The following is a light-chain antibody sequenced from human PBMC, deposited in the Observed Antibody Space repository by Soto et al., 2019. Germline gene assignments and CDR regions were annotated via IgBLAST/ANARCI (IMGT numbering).Light chain of an antibody. CDR2: HVT. Sequence: QPVLTQPASVSGSPGQSITLSCTGTSSDVGDYIYVSWYQQHPGKAPKLIIYHVTDRPSGVSNRFSGSKSGNTASLTISGLQAEDEADYYCSSFTSTNTLVFGGGTKLTVL. CDR3: SSFTSTNTLV. J-gene: IGLJ2*01. V-gene: IGLV2-14*03. CDR1: SSDVGDYIY.